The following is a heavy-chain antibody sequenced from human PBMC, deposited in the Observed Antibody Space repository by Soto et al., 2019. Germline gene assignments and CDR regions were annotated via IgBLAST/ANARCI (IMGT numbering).Heavy chain of an antibody. V-gene: IGHV3-33*01. CDR2: IWYDGSNK. D-gene: IGHD5-12*01. CDR3: ARDMEGYSGYDYPLGY. Sequence: QVQLVASGGGVVQPGRSLRLSCAASGFTFSSYGMHWVRQAPGKGLEWVAVIWYDGSNKYYADSVKGRFTISRDNSKNTLYLQMNSLRAEDTAVYYCARDMEGYSGYDYPLGYWGQGTLVTVSS. CDR1: GFTFSSYG. J-gene: IGHJ4*02.